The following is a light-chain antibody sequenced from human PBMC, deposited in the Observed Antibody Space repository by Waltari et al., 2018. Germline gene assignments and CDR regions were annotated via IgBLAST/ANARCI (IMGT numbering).Light chain of an antibody. CDR3: QQYNNWPPGT. CDR1: QRLGSN. J-gene: IGKJ1*01. Sequence: EIMMTQSPATLSKSPGESANLACRASQRLGSNLAWYQQRPGQAPRLVIYGASTRATGVPPRFSGRGSGTEFTLTISSLQSEDFAVYYCQQYNNWPPGTFGQGTKVEIK. V-gene: IGKV3-15*01. CDR2: GAS.